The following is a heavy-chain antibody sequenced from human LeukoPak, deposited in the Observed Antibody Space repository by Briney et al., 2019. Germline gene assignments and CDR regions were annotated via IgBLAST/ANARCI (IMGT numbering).Heavy chain of an antibody. CDR1: GGSISSYY. V-gene: IGHV4-59*01. Sequence: SETLSLTCTVSGGSISSYYWSWIRQPPGKGLEWIGDIYYSGSTNYNPSLKSRVTISVDTSKNQFSLKLSSVTAADTAVYYCARDGVDAPRGEYFQHWGQGKLVTVSS. D-gene: IGHD2-15*01. CDR3: ARDGVDAPRGEYFQH. CDR2: IYYSGST. J-gene: IGHJ1*01.